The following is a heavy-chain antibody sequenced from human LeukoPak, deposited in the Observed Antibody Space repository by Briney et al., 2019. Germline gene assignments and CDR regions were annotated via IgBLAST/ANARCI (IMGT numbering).Heavy chain of an antibody. CDR1: GGSFSGYY. V-gene: IGHV4-34*01. CDR3: ARDLDSGTHPGI. D-gene: IGHD1-26*01. Sequence: SETLSLTCAVYGGSFSGYYWSWIRQPPGKGLEWIGEINHSGSTDYNPSLKSRVTTSVDTSKNQFSLKLSSVTAADTAVYYCARDLDSGTHPGIWGQGTLVTVSS. CDR2: INHSGST. J-gene: IGHJ4*02.